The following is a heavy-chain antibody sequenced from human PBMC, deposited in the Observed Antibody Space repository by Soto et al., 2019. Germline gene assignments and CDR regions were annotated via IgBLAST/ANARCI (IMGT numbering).Heavy chain of an antibody. Sequence: PVGSLRLSCASSVFTFSNAWMSWVRHSPGKWLEWVGRIKSKTDGGTTDYAAPVKGRFTISRDDSKNTLYLQMNSLKTEDTAVYYCTTDIVATISYYYGMDVWGQVTTLSVSS. D-gene: IGHD5-12*01. V-gene: IGHV3-15*01. CDR1: VFTFSNAW. CDR2: IKSKTDGGTT. CDR3: TTDIVATISYYYGMDV. J-gene: IGHJ6*02.